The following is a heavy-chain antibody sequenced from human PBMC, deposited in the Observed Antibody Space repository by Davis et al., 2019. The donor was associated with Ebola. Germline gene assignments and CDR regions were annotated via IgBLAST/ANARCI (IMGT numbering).Heavy chain of an antibody. CDR3: ARDGPPYNDFWSGYVGY. CDR2: IGSRGSPI. D-gene: IGHD3-3*01. CDR1: GFTFTSYY. J-gene: IGHJ4*02. V-gene: IGHV3-11*04. Sequence: GESLKISCAASGFTFTSYYMNWIRQPPGKGLEWLSYIGSRGSPIYYADSVKGRFTISRDNAKNSLYLQMNSLRAEDTAVYYCARDGPPYNDFWSGYVGYWGQGTLVTVSS.